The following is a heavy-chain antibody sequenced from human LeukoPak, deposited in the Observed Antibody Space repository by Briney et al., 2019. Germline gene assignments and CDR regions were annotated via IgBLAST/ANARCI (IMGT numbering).Heavy chain of an antibody. Sequence: GGSLRLSCAASGFIFSSYAMSWVRQAPGKGLEFVSTISGSTTSTYYADSVKGRFTVSRDNSKNTLYLQMNSLRAEDTAIYYCAKGGWGSCPRDWGQGTPVTVSS. CDR3: AKGGWGSCPRD. CDR1: GFIFSSYA. CDR2: ISGSTTST. D-gene: IGHD3-16*01. V-gene: IGHV3-23*01. J-gene: IGHJ4*02.